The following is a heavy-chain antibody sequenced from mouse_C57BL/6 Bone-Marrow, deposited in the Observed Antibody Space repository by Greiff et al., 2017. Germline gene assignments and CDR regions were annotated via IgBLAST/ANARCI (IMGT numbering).Heavy chain of an antibody. Sequence: EVHLVESGGGLVKPGGSLTLSCAASGFTFSSYTMSWVRQTPEQRLEWVATISGGGGNTYYPESVQGRFTISIVNAKNPLYLQMRSLRSEDTAFYYFAVPGTGYYCAMDYWGQGTSVTVSA. CDR3: AVPGTGYYCAMDY. J-gene: IGHJ4*01. D-gene: IGHD4-1*01. CDR2: ISGGGGNT. V-gene: IGHV5-9*01. CDR1: GFTFSSYT.